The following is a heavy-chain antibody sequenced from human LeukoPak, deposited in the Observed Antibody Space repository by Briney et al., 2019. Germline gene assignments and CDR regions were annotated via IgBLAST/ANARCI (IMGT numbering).Heavy chain of an antibody. Sequence: ASVKVSCKASGYTFTGYYMHWVRQAPGQGLEWMGWINPNSGDTNYAQKFQGRVTMTRDTSISTAYMELSRLRSDDTAVYYCAKERSPYGDYPFFDYWGQGTLVTVSS. CDR3: AKERSPYGDYPFFDY. J-gene: IGHJ4*02. CDR2: INPNSGDT. CDR1: GYTFTGYY. D-gene: IGHD4-17*01. V-gene: IGHV1-2*02.